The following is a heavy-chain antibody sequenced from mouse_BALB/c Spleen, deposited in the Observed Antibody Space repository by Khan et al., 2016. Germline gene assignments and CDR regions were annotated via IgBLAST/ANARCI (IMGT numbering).Heavy chain of an antibody. CDR1: GYTFTTYV. J-gene: IGHJ3*01. V-gene: IGHV1S136*01. CDR2: INPDNDDS. Sequence: VQLKQSGPEMVKPGASVKMSCKASGYTFTTYVMHWVKQKPGQGLEWIGYINPDNDDSQYGEKFKGKATLTSDKSSSKAYMEFSSLTSEDSAVYYCASAGYYSWFAFWGQGTLVTVSA. CDR3: ASAGYYSWFAF. D-gene: IGHD2-12*01.